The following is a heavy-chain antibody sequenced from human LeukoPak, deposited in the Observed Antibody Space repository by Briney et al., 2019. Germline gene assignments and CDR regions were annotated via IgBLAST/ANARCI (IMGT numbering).Heavy chain of an antibody. Sequence: ASVKISCKASGGTLISYAISWVRQAPGEGLEWMGGIIPIFGTANYAQKFRGRVTITTDESTSTAYEELSSLRSEDTAFYYCAIWGQQLAFDYWDQGTLVTVSS. D-gene: IGHD6-13*01. J-gene: IGHJ4*02. CDR2: IIPIFGTA. V-gene: IGHV1-69*05. CDR3: AIWGQQLAFDY. CDR1: GGTLISYA.